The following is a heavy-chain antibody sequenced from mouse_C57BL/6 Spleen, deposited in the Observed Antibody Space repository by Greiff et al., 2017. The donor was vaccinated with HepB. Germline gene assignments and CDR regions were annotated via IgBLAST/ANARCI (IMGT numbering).Heavy chain of an antibody. CDR1: GFTFSDYG. V-gene: IGHV5-17*01. J-gene: IGHJ2*01. Sequence: EVQVVESGGGLVKPGGSLKLSCAASGFTFSDYGMHWVRQAPEKGLEWVAYISSGSSTIYYADTVKGRFTISRDNAKNTLFLQMTSLRSEDTAMYYCARDDYDGDYFDYWGQGTTLTVSS. CDR2: ISSGSSTI. D-gene: IGHD2-4*01. CDR3: ARDDYDGDYFDY.